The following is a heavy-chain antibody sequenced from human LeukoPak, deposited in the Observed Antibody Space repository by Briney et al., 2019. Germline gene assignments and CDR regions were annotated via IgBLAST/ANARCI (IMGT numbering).Heavy chain of an antibody. CDR1: GGSISSYY. J-gene: IGHJ6*03. CDR2: IYYSGST. V-gene: IGHV4-59*01. D-gene: IGHD3-9*01. Sequence: NPSETLSLTCTVSGGSISSYYWSWIRQPPGKGLEWIGYIYYSGSTNYNPSLKSRVTISVDTSKNQFSLKLSSVTAADTAVYYCARAGSVHYDILTGSLWGDYMDVWGKGTTVTISS. CDR3: ARAGSVHYDILTGSLWGDYMDV.